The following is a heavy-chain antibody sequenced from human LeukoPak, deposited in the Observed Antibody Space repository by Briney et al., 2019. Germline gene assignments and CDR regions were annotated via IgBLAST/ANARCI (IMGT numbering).Heavy chain of an antibody. J-gene: IGHJ3*02. D-gene: IGHD3-10*01. CDR1: GFSFSGYW. Sequence: GGSLRLSCTASGFSFSGYWMSWVRQAPGKGLEWVANIKEDGGEKYYVDSVKGRFTISRDNTKNSLYLQMNSLRADDTAVYYYLMVRGVVKPIWGQGTMVTVSS. V-gene: IGHV3-7*01. CDR2: IKEDGGEK. CDR3: LMVRGVVKPI.